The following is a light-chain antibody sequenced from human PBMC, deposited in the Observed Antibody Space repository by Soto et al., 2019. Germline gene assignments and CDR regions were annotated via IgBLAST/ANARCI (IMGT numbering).Light chain of an antibody. CDR2: DAS. CDR3: QQYNSWPPIT. J-gene: IGKJ5*01. V-gene: IGKV3-15*01. Sequence: EVVLTHSQPTLSVSPWDMGPLXEKTSESVSRNLAWYQQKPGQAPRLLIYDASTRATGIPDRFSGGGSGTEFTLTISSLQSEDFVVYYCQQYNSWPPITFGQGTRLEIK. CDR1: ESVSRN.